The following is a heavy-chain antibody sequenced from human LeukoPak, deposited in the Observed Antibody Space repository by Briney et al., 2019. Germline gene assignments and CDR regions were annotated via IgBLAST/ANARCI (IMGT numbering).Heavy chain of an antibody. V-gene: IGHV4-4*07. D-gene: IGHD5/OR15-5a*01. Sequence: SETLSLTCTVSGGSISSYYWSWIRQPAGKGLEWIGRIYISGSGSTNYNPSLKSRGTISVDTSKNQFPLKLSPVTAADAAVYYCARFSVYNWIIFYDYWGQGSLFTVSS. CDR1: GGSISSYY. J-gene: IGHJ4*02. CDR2: IYISGSGST. CDR3: ARFSVYNWIIFYDY.